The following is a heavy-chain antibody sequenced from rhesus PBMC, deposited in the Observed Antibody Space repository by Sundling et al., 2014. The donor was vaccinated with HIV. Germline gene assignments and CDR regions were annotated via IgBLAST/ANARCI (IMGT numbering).Heavy chain of an antibody. CDR3: AQIGVVNDFDH. CDR1: GGSIGSNY. Sequence: QVQLQESGPGLVKPSETLSLTCVVSGGSIGSNYWTWVRQSPGKGLEWIGYFGGTTGNTYYNPSLESRVTISTDTSKTQLFLNLSSVTAADTAVYFCAQIGVVNDFDHWGRGSPGHRLL. CDR2: FGGTTGNT. D-gene: IGHD3-16*01. V-gene: IGHV4-165*01. J-gene: IGHJ4*01.